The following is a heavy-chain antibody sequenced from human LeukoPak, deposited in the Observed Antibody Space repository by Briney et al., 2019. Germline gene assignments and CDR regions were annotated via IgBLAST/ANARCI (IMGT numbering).Heavy chain of an antibody. Sequence: SETLSLTCTVSGGSVSSGTFYWGWIRQPPGKGLEWIGNLYSSGSIYYNPSLKSRVTLSVDTSKNQFSLKLTSVTAADTAVYYCVRDGYHGRGSIYWGQGTLVTVSS. CDR1: GGSVSSGTFY. CDR2: LYSSGSI. CDR3: VRDGYHGRGSIY. V-gene: IGHV4-39*07. J-gene: IGHJ4*02. D-gene: IGHD5-12*01.